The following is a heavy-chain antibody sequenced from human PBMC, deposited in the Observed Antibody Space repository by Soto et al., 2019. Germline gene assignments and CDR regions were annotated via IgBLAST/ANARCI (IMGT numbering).Heavy chain of an antibody. V-gene: IGHV3-21*01. CDR3: AREVTIFGVVIATYGMDV. CDR1: GFTFSSYS. CDR2: ISSSSSHI. J-gene: IGHJ6*02. D-gene: IGHD3-3*01. Sequence: EVQLVESGGGLAKPGGSLRLSCAASGFTFSSYSMNWVRQAPGMGLEWVSSISSSSSHIYNADSVKGRFTISRDNAKNSLYLQMNSLRAEDTAVYYCAREVTIFGVVIATYGMDVWGQGTTVTVSS.